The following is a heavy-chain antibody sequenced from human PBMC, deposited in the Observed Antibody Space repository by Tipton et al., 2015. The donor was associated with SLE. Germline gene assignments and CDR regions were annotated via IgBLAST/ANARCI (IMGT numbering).Heavy chain of an antibody. CDR3: ARDLRSGGYYYYYYMDV. V-gene: IGHV4-61*01. CDR1: GGSISSGSYY. Sequence: TLSLTCTVSGGSISSGSYYWSWIRQPPGKGLEWIGYIYYSGSTNYNPSLKSRVTISVDTSKNQFSLKLSSVTAADTAVYYCARDLRSGGYYYYYYMDVWGKGTTVTVSS. D-gene: IGHD1-14*01. J-gene: IGHJ6*03. CDR2: IYYSGST.